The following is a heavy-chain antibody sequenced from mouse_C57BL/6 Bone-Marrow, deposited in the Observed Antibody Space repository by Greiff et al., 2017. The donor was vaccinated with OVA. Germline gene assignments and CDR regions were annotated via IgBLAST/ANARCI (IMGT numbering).Heavy chain of an antibody. J-gene: IGHJ3*01. CDR1: GYAFSSSW. Sequence: VQLVESGPELVKPGASVKISCKASGYAFSSSWMNWVKQRPGKGLEWIGRIYPGDGDTNYNGKFKGKATLTADKSSSTAYMQLSSLTSEDSAVYFCARDDYDGSRGSAYWGQGTLVTVSA. CDR2: IYPGDGDT. D-gene: IGHD2-4*01. V-gene: IGHV1-82*01. CDR3: ARDDYDGSRGSAY.